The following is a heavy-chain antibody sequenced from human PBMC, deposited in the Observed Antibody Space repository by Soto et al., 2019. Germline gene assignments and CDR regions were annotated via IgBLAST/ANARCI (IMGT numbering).Heavy chain of an antibody. V-gene: IGHV3-23*01. CDR1: GFTFGTNG. J-gene: IGHJ4*02. CDR3: AKRDSSGWYFFDY. CDR2: FGKAGAT. Sequence: GGSLRLSCVASGFTFGTNGMSWVRQAPGKGLEWVSTFGKAGATYYADSVKGRFTISRDNSKSTLYLQMNSLRAEDTAVYYCAKRDSSGWYFFDYWGQGTLVTVSS. D-gene: IGHD6-19*01.